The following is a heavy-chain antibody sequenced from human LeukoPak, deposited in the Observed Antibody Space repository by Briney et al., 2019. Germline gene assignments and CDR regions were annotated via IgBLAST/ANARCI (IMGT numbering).Heavy chain of an antibody. J-gene: IGHJ4*02. V-gene: IGHV3-11*04. CDR2: ISSSGRTT. CDR3: ARTDCSSSSCYELDY. CDR1: GFTFSDYY. D-gene: IGHD2-2*01. Sequence: GGSLRLSCAGSGFTFSDYYMSWIRQAPGKGLEWVSYISSSGRTTYNADPVKGRLTISRDNAKNSLHLQMNSLRAEDTAVYYCARTDCSSSSCYELDYWGQGTLVTVSS.